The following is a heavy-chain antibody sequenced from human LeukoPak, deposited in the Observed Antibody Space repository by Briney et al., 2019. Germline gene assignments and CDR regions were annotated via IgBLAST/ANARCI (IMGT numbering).Heavy chain of an antibody. Sequence: PGGSLRLSCAASGFTLSSYAMSWVRQAPGKGLEWVSAISGSGGSTYYADSVKGRFTISRDNSKNTLYLQMNSLRAEDTAVYYCAKDIRGYSYGPPGYWGQGTLVTVSS. CDR2: ISGSGGST. D-gene: IGHD5-18*01. V-gene: IGHV3-23*01. J-gene: IGHJ4*02. CDR1: GFTLSSYA. CDR3: AKDIRGYSYGPPGY.